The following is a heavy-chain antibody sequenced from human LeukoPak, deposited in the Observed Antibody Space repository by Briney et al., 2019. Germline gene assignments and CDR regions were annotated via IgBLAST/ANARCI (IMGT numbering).Heavy chain of an antibody. CDR2: IIPIFGTA. CDR3: ARGGELFTIRGQFDY. Sequence: GASVKVSCKASGGTFSSYAISWVRQAPGQGLEWMGGIIPIFGTANYAQKFQGRVTITADESTSTAYMELSSLRSEDTAVYYCARGGELFTIRGQFDYWGQGTLVTVSS. V-gene: IGHV1-69*01. D-gene: IGHD3-10*01. J-gene: IGHJ4*02. CDR1: GGTFSSYA.